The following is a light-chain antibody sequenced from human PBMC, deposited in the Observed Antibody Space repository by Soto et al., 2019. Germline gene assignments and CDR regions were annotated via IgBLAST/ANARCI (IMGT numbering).Light chain of an antibody. CDR2: GNS. Sequence: QPVLTQPPSVSGAPGQRVTISCTGSSSNIGAGYDVHWYQQLPGTAPKLLIQGNSNRPSGVPDRFSGSKSGASASLAITGLQAEDEADYYCQSYDRSLSVPWVFGTGTKVTVL. V-gene: IGLV1-40*01. CDR1: SSNIGAGYD. J-gene: IGLJ1*01. CDR3: QSYDRSLSVPWV.